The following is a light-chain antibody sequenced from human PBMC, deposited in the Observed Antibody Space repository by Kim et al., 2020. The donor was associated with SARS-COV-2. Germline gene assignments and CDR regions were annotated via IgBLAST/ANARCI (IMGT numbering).Light chain of an antibody. CDR3: EQAHNFPLT. V-gene: IGKV1-12*01. Sequence: DIQMTQSPPSVSASVGDTVTITCRASQGISGWLAWYQQKPGKAPKLLISAASNLQSGVPSRFSGTGSGTEFTLTISSLQPDDFATYYCEQAHNFPLTFGGGTKVDIK. CDR1: QGISGW. CDR2: AAS. J-gene: IGKJ4*01.